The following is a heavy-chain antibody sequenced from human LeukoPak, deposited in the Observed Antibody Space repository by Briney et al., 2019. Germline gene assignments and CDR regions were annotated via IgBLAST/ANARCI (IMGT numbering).Heavy chain of an antibody. CDR1: GGSIISSNW. CDR3: ARGGGTPTTVVTPFDY. CDR2: GFHSGST. J-gene: IGHJ4*02. V-gene: IGHV4-4*02. Sequence: PSETLSLTCAVSGGSIISSNWWSWVRQPAGKGLEWIGEGFHSGSTNYSPSLRSRVTISVDKSRNQFSLKLHSVTAADTAVYFCARGGGTPTTVVTPFDYWGQGTLVTVSA. D-gene: IGHD4-23*01.